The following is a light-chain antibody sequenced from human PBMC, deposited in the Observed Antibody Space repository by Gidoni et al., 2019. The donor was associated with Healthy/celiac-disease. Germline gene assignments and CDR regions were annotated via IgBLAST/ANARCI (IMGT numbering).Light chain of an antibody. Sequence: DLVMTQSPLSLPVTPGEPASISCRSSQSLLHSNGYNYLDWYLQKPGQSPQLLSYLCSNRASGVPNRFSGSGSGTDFKLKISRVEAEDVGVYYCMQALQCGRTFGQGTKVEIK. J-gene: IGKJ1*01. CDR2: LCS. V-gene: IGKV2-28*01. CDR1: QSLLHSNGYNY. CDR3: MQALQCGRT.